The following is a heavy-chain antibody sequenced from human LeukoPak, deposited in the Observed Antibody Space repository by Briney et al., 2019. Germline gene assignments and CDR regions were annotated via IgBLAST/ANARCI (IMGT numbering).Heavy chain of an antibody. V-gene: IGHV4-61*02. Sequence: SQTLSLTCTVSGGSISSGSYYWSWIRQPAGKGLEWTGRIYTSGSTNYNPSLKSRVTISVDTSKNQFSLKLSSVTAADTAVYYCAREYYDSSLATQYFQHWGQGTLVTVSS. CDR1: GGSISSGSYY. J-gene: IGHJ1*01. D-gene: IGHD3-22*01. CDR3: AREYYDSSLATQYFQH. CDR2: IYTSGST.